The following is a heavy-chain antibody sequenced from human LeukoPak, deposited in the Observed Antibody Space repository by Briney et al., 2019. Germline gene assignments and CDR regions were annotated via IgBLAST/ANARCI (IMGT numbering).Heavy chain of an antibody. D-gene: IGHD3-22*01. CDR2: INHSGST. CDR1: GGSFSGYY. V-gene: IGHV4-34*01. CDR3: ARGWLSRYYHGMDV. Sequence: SSETLSLTCAVYGGSFSGYYWSWIRQPPGKGLEWIGEINHSGSTNYNPSLKSRVTISVDTSKNQFSLKLSSVTAADTAVYYCARGWLSRYYHGMDVWGQGTTVTVSS. J-gene: IGHJ6*02.